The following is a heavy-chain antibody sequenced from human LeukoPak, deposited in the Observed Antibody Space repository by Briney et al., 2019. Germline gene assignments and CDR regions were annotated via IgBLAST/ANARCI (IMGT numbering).Heavy chain of an antibody. J-gene: IGHJ4*02. D-gene: IGHD2-15*01. Sequence: GGSLRLSCAASGFTFSSYRMCWVRQAPGKGPEWVSGIKESGDITYYADSVKGRFTISRDNSKNTLYLQMNSLRAEDTAKYYCAKYCSGATCSGYWGQGTLVTVSS. V-gene: IGHV3-23*01. CDR3: AKYCSGATCSGY. CDR2: IKESGDIT. CDR1: GFTFSSYR.